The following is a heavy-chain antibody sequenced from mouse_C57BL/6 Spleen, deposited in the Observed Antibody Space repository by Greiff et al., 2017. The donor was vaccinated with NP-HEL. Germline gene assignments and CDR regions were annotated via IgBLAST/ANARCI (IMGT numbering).Heavy chain of an antibody. CDR3: AREDYDYSSFDY. Sequence: VQLQQSGPELVKPGASVKISCKASGYAFSSSWMNWVKQRPGKGLEWIGRIYPGDGDTNYNGKFKGKATLTADKSSSTAYMQLSSLTSEDSAVYCCAREDYDYSSFDYWGQGTTLTVSS. V-gene: IGHV1-82*01. J-gene: IGHJ2*01. D-gene: IGHD2-4*01. CDR2: IYPGDGDT. CDR1: GYAFSSSW.